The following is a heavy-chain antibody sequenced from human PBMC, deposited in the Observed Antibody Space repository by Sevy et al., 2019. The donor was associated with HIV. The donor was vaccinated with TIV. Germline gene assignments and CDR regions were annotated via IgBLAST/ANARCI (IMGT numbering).Heavy chain of an antibody. Sequence: ASVKVSCKASGYTFTSFGITWVRQAPGQGLEWVGWVSPYNGKKKYAQKLQGRVTMTTDTSTSTAYMELRSLRSDDPAVYYCARPFCSGGSCYRWYFDFWGQGTLVTVSS. V-gene: IGHV1-18*01. CDR2: VSPYNGKK. J-gene: IGHJ4*02. CDR1: GYTFTSFG. CDR3: ARPFCSGGSCYRWYFDF. D-gene: IGHD2-15*01.